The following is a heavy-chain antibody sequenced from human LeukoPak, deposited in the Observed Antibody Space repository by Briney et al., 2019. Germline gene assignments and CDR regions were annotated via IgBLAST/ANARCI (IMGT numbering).Heavy chain of an antibody. Sequence: SETLSLTCTVSGGSISSYYWSWIRQPAGKGLEWIGRIYTSGSTNYNPSLKSRVTMSVDTSKSQFSLKLSSVTAADTAVYYCARGSVYAIFPLPYYYYMDVWGKGTTVTVSS. D-gene: IGHD2-8*01. CDR3: ARGSVYAIFPLPYYYYMDV. CDR2: IYTSGST. V-gene: IGHV4-4*07. CDR1: GGSISSYY. J-gene: IGHJ6*03.